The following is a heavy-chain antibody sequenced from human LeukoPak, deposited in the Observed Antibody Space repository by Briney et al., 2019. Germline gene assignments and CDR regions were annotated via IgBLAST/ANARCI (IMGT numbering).Heavy chain of an antibody. CDR2: IIPIFGTA. D-gene: IGHD1-1*01. V-gene: IGHV1-69*05. Sequence: ASVKVSCKASVGTFSSYAISWVRQAPGQRLEWMGVIIPIFGTANYAQKFQGRVTITTDESTSTVYMDLRSLRSDDTAVYYCARDIATVQHQAWGQGTLVTVSS. CDR3: ARDIATVQHQA. CDR1: VGTFSSYA. J-gene: IGHJ5*02.